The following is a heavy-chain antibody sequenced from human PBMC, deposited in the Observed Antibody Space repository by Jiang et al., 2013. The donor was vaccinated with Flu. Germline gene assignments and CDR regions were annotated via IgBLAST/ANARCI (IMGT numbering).Heavy chain of an antibody. J-gene: IGHJ2*01. D-gene: IGHD2-21*02. Sequence: SLTCAVYTGSFSGYYWSWIRQPPGMGLEWIGEINHSGSTSYKSSLKSRLTISVDTSKNQFSLKLSSVTAADTAVYYCARGVAYCGGDCFRYFDLWGRGTLVTVSS. V-gene: IGHV4-34*01. CDR3: ARGVAYCGGDCFRYFDL. CDR2: INHSGST. CDR1: TGSFSGYY.